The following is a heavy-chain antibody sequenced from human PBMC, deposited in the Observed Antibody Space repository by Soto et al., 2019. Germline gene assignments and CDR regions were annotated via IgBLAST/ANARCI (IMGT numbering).Heavy chain of an antibody. Sequence: HPGGSLGLSCAASGFTFSSYAVSWVRQAPGKGLEWVSAISGSGGSTYYADSVKGRFTISRDNSKNTLYLQMNSLRAEDTAVYYCAKMRAEVPTWFGEPGGYYMDVWGKGTTVTVSS. CDR3: AKMRAEVPTWFGEPGGYYMDV. V-gene: IGHV3-23*01. CDR2: ISGSGGST. D-gene: IGHD3-10*01. J-gene: IGHJ6*03. CDR1: GFTFSSYA.